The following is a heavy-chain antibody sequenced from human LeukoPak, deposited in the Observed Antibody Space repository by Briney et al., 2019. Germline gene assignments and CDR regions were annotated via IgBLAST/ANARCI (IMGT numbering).Heavy chain of an antibody. CDR1: GFPFSGYW. CDR2: INQDGSTQ. V-gene: IGHV3-7*01. J-gene: IGHJ4*02. Sequence: VGSLRLSCAASGFPFSGYWMDWVRQAPGKGMEWVANINQDGSTQYYAASVKGRFTISRDNAKSSLYLQMNILRAEDTAVYYCSRSLDYLGQGALVTVSS. CDR3: SRSLDY.